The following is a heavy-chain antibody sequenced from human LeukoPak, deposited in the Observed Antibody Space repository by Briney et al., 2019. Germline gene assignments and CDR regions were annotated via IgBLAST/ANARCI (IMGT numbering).Heavy chain of an antibody. CDR1: GLTISNNF. D-gene: IGHD1-26*01. CDR2: IYSGGST. Sequence: PGGSLRLSCAASGLTISNNFMGWVRQAPGKGLEWVSLIYSGGSTYSADSVKGRFTISRNNSKNMLHLQMNSLKTDDTAVYYCATALIWESWIDFWGQGTLVTVSS. CDR3: ATALIWESWIDF. V-gene: IGHV3-66*01. J-gene: IGHJ4*02.